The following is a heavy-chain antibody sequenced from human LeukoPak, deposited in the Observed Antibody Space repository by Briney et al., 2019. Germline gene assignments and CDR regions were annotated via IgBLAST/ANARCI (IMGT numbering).Heavy chain of an antibody. CDR2: ISYDGSNK. CDR1: GFTFSSYA. Sequence: GGSLRLSCAASGFTFSSYAMHWVRQAPGKGLEWVAVISYDGSNKYYADSVKGRFTISRDNSKNTLYPQMNSLRAEDTAVYYCAREPQVGATRFDYWGQGTLVTVSS. D-gene: IGHD1-26*01. CDR3: AREPQVGATRFDY. J-gene: IGHJ4*02. V-gene: IGHV3-30*04.